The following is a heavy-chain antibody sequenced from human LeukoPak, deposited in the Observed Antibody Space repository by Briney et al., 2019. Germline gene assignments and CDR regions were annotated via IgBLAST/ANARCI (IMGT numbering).Heavy chain of an antibody. CDR2: ISSSSSTI. V-gene: IGHV3-48*01. Sequence: PGGSLRLSCAASGFTVRNNYMNWVRQAPGKGLEWVSYISSSSSTIYYADSVKGRFTISRDNAKNSLYLQMNSLRAEDTAVYYCARGSLLDYWGQGTLVTVSS. CDR1: GFTVRNNY. J-gene: IGHJ4*02. CDR3: ARGSLLDY.